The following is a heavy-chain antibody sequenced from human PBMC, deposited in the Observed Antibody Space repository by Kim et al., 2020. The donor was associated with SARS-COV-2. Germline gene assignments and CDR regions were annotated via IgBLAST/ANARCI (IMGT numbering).Heavy chain of an antibody. J-gene: IGHJ4*02. V-gene: IGHV1-2*04. D-gene: IGHD5-12*01. Sequence: ASVKVSCKASGYTFTGYYMHWVRQAPGQGLEWMGWINPNSGGTNYAQKFQGWVTMTRDTSISTAYMELSRLRSDDTAVYYCARGGRKEMATGLMDYWGQGTLVTVSS. CDR3: ARGGRKEMATGLMDY. CDR2: INPNSGGT. CDR1: GYTFTGYY.